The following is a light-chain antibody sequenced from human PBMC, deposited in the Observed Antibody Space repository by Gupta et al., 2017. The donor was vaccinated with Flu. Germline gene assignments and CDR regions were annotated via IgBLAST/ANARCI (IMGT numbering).Light chain of an antibody. CDR2: AAS. V-gene: IGKV1-39*01. Sequence: PSSLSASVGDRVTITCRASRSIDNYLNWYQQIPGKAPKLMIYAASSLQSGVPSRFSGSGSGTDFTLTISSLQPEDFATYSCQQSDSNPQTFGQGTKVEIK. CDR1: RSIDNY. CDR3: QQSDSNPQT. J-gene: IGKJ1*01.